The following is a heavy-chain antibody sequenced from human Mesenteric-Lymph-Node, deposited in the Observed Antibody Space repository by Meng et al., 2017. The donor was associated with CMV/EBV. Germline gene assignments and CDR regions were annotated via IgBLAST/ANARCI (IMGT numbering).Heavy chain of an antibody. V-gene: IGHV4-61*01. CDR3: AIGQSYDSIDY. Sequence: SETLSLTCSVSGYSISSGYYWGWIRQPPGKGLEWIGYIYYSGSTNYNPSLKSRVTISVDTSKSQFSLKLSSVNAADTAVYYCAIGQSYDSIDYWGHGTLVTVSS. D-gene: IGHD3-16*01. CDR2: IYYSGST. CDR1: GYSISSGYY. J-gene: IGHJ4*01.